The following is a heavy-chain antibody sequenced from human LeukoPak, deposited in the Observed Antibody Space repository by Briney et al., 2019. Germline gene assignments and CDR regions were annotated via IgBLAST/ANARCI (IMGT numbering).Heavy chain of an antibody. V-gene: IGHV1-46*01. CDR2: INPSGGST. CDR3: ARSTYYYDSSGYYDSGYFDY. D-gene: IGHD3-22*01. J-gene: IGHJ4*02. Sequence: ASVKVSCKASGYTFTSYYMHWVRQAPGQGLEWMGIINPSGGSTSYAQKFQGRVTMTRGTSASTVYMELSSLRSEDTAVYYCARSTYYYDSSGYYDSGYFDYWGQGTLVTVSS. CDR1: GYTFTSYY.